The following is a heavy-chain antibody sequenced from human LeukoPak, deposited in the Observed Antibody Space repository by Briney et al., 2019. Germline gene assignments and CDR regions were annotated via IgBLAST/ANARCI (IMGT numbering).Heavy chain of an antibody. Sequence: GASVKVSCKASGYTFTGYYMHWVRQAPGQGLEWMGWINPNSGGTNYAQKFQGRVTMTRDTSISTAYMELSRLRSDDTAVYYCARGYYYGEETDAFDIWGQGTMVTVSS. V-gene: IGHV1-2*02. CDR3: ARGYYYGEETDAFDI. CDR2: INPNSGGT. J-gene: IGHJ3*02. D-gene: IGHD3-10*01. CDR1: GYTFTGYY.